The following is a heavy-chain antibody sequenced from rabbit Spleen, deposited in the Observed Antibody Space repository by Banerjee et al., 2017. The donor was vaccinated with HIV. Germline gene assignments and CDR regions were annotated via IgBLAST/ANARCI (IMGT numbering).Heavy chain of an antibody. D-gene: IGHD1-1*01. Sequence: QELLEESGGGLVKPEGSLTLTCTVSGFSFSRGYYMYWVRQAPGKGLELIACIYTGDGGTWYASWAKGRFTISKTSSTTVTLQMTSLTAADTATYFCARGAASDLWGPGTLVTVS. CDR1: GFSFSRGYY. CDR2: IYTGDGGT. CDR3: ARGAASDL. V-gene: IGHV1S45*01. J-gene: IGHJ6*01.